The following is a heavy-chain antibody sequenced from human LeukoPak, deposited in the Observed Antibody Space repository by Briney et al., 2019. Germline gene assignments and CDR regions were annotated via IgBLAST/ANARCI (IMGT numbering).Heavy chain of an antibody. CDR1: GYTFTGYY. J-gene: IGHJ3*02. Sequence: ASVKVSCKASGYTFTGYYMHWVRQAPGQGLEWMGWISAYNGNTNYAQKLQGRVTMTTDTSTSTAYMELRSLRSDDTAVYYCARGHRIQDAFDIWGQGTMVTVSS. D-gene: IGHD5-18*01. CDR2: ISAYNGNT. CDR3: ARGHRIQDAFDI. V-gene: IGHV1-18*04.